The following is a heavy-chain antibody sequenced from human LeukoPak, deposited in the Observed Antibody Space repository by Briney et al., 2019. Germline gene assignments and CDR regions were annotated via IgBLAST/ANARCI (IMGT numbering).Heavy chain of an antibody. D-gene: IGHD2-2*01. CDR1: GYTFTSYS. V-gene: IGHV1-18*01. CDR2: ISAYNGIT. J-gene: IGHJ4*02. CDR3: ARLLCSRTSCYGYFDY. Sequence: ASVKVSCKASGYTFTSYSISWVRQAPGQGLEWVGWISAYNGITNYAQKLQGRVTMTTDTSTSTAYMELRSLRSDDTAVYYCARLLCSRTSCYGYFDYWGQGTLVTVSS.